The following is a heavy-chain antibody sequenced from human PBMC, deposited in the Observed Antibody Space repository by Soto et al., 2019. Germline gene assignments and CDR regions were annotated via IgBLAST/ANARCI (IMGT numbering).Heavy chain of an antibody. CDR2: IWYDGSNK. Sequence: GGSLRLSCAASGFTFSSYGMHWVRQAPGKGLEWVAVIWYDGSNKYYADSVKGRFTISRDNSKNTLYLQMNSLRAEDTAVYYCARDLSLAAAADTPWFDPWGQGTLVTVSS. D-gene: IGHD6-13*01. V-gene: IGHV3-33*01. J-gene: IGHJ5*02. CDR3: ARDLSLAAAADTPWFDP. CDR1: GFTFSSYG.